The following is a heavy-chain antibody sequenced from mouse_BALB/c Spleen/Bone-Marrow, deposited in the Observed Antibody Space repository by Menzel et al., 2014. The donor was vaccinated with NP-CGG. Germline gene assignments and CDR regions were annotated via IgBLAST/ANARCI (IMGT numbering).Heavy chain of an antibody. CDR3: ARSEGIYYYGSSYALDY. D-gene: IGHD1-1*01. Sequence: LVKTGASVKISCKASDYSFTDYYMHWVKQTHGKSLEWIGYISCYNGATSYSQKLKGKATFTVDTSSSTAYMQFSSLTSEDSAVYYCARSEGIYYYGSSYALDYWGQGTSVTVSS. CDR2: ISCYNGAT. V-gene: IGHV1S34*01. CDR1: DYSFTDYY. J-gene: IGHJ4*01.